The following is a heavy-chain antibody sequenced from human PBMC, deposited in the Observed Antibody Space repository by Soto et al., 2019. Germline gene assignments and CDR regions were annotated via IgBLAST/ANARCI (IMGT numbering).Heavy chain of an antibody. CDR1: GDSVGRYY. CDR3: ARFRSGYYNELFDY. V-gene: IGHV4-59*02. CDR2: VYFTGGT. J-gene: IGHJ4*02. D-gene: IGHD3-22*01. Sequence: PSETLSLTCTVSGDSVGRYYWNWIRQPPGKGLEWIGYVYFTGGTTYNPSLHSRVTISIDTSKTQFSLKLDSVTAAETAVYYCARFRSGYYNELFDYWGQGTLVTVSS.